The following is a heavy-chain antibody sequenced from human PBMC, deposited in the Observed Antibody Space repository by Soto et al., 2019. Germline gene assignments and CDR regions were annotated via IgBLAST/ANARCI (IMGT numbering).Heavy chain of an antibody. CDR2: IFSADNT. V-gene: IGHV3-53*01. CDR3: AITGAGYYIV. Sequence: GGSLRLSCAASGFTVSSNYLSWVRQAPGKGLEWVSVIFSADNTHYADSVKGRFTISRDNSENTVFLQMNSLRAEDTAVYYCAITGAGYYIVWGQGTLVTVSS. J-gene: IGHJ4*02. CDR1: GFTVSSNY. D-gene: IGHD3-3*01.